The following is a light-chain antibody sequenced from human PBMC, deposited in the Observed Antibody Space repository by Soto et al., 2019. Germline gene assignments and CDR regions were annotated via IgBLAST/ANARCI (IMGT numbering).Light chain of an antibody. J-gene: IGKJ1*01. CDR1: QSISSSY. CDR2: GAS. V-gene: IGKV3-20*01. CDR3: QQYESSPRT. Sequence: EIVLTQSPGTLSLSPGERATLSCRASQSISSSYLAWYQQKPGQAPRLLIYGASSRATGIPDRFSGSGSGTDFTLTINRLEPEDFAVYYCQQYESSPRTFGQGTKVDI.